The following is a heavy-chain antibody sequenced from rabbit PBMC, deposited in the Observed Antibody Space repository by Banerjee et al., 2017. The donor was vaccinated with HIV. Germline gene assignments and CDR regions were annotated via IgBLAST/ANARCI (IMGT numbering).Heavy chain of an antibody. CDR1: AFSFSNKYV. CDR3: ARDLAGVIGWNFNL. D-gene: IGHD4-1*01. Sequence: QEQLEESGGDLVKPEGSLTLTCTASAFSFSNKYVMCWVRQAPGKGLEWIACINTGSGGSTYYASWAKGRFTISKTSSTTVTLQMTSLTAADTASYFCARDLAGVIGWNFNLWGQGTLVTVS. J-gene: IGHJ4*01. V-gene: IGHV1S45*01. CDR2: INTGSGGST.